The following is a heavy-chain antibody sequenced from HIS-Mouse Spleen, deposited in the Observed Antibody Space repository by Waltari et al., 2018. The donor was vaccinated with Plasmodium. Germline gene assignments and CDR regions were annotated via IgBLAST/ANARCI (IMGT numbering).Heavy chain of an antibody. V-gene: IGHV1-18*01. CDR3: ARGSAGDAFDI. Sequence: QVQLVQSGAEVKKPGASVKFSCKASGYTFTNYGIRWVRQARGQGLEWMGWISPYNGKTHFAQKLQGRVTMTTDTSTSTAYMELRSLRSDDTAVYYCARGSAGDAFDIWGQGTMVTVSS. CDR2: ISPYNGKT. D-gene: IGHD6-19*01. J-gene: IGHJ3*02. CDR1: GYTFTNYG.